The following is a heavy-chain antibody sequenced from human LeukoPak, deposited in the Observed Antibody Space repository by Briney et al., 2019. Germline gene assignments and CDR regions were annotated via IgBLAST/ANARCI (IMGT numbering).Heavy chain of an antibody. CDR2: IYPGDSDT. CDR3: ARHPLYYYDSSGYYSYFDY. CDR1: GYSFTSYW. D-gene: IGHD3-22*01. V-gene: IGHV5-51*01. Sequence: GASLQISCKGSGYSFTSYWIGWVRQMPGKGLEWMGIIYPGDSDTRYGPSFQGQVTISADKSISTAYLQWSSLKASDTAMYYCARHPLYYYDSSGYYSYFDYWGQGTLVTVSS. J-gene: IGHJ4*02.